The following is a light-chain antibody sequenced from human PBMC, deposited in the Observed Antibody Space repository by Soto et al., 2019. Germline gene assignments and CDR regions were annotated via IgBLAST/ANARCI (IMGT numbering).Light chain of an antibody. CDR1: QDISSW. CDR3: QQSNTFVT. J-gene: IGKJ4*01. CDR2: TAS. V-gene: IGKV1D-12*01. Sequence: DIQLTQSPSAVSASVGDRVTITCRASQDISSWLAWYQQKPGKAPKLLIYTASHLESGVPSRFSGSGYGTDFTLTVSSLQSEDFATYYCQQSNTFVTFGGGTKVEI.